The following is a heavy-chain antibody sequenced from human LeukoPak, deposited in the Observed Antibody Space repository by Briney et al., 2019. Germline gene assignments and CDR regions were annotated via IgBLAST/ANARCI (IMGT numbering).Heavy chain of an antibody. V-gene: IGHV4-39*07. CDR2: IYYSGST. Sequence: SETLSLTCTVSGGSISGSSYYWGWIRQPPGKGLEWIGSIYYSGSTYYNPSLKSRVTISVDTSKNQFSLKLSSVTAADTAVYSCARATRPYYYYYYGMDVWGQGTTVTVSS. CDR3: ARATRPYYYYYYGMDV. CDR1: GGSISGSSYY. J-gene: IGHJ6*02.